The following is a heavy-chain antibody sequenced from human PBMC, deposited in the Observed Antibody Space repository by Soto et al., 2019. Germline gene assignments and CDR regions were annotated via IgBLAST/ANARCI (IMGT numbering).Heavy chain of an antibody. J-gene: IGHJ4*02. CDR2: IIPIFGTA. CDR1: GGTFSSYA. V-gene: IGHV1-69*13. Sequence: ASAKVSCKASGGTFSSYAISWVRQAPGQGLEWMGGIIPIFGTANYAQKFQGRVTITADESTSTAYMELSSLRSEDTAVYYCARVWSSGYYYVYWGQGTLVTVSS. D-gene: IGHD3-22*01. CDR3: ARVWSSGYYYVY.